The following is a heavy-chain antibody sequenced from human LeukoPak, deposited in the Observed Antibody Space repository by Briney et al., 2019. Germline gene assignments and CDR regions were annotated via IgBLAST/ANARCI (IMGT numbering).Heavy chain of an antibody. CDR2: IRYDGSNK. D-gene: IGHD2-2*01. V-gene: IGHV3-30*02. CDR1: GFTFSSYG. Sequence: GGSLRLSCAASGFTFSSYGMHWVRQAPGKGLEWVAFIRYDGSNKYYADSVKGRFTISRDNSKNALYLQMNSLRAEDTAVYYCAKAGEVVVVPAAMGDAFDIWGQGTMVTVSS. J-gene: IGHJ3*02. CDR3: AKAGEVVVVPAAMGDAFDI.